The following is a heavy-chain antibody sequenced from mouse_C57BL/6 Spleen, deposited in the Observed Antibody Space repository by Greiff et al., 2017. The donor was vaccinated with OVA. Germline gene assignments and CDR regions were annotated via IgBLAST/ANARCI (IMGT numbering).Heavy chain of an antibody. D-gene: IGHD1-1*01. J-gene: IGHJ2*01. Sequence: QVQLQQPGTELVKPGASVKLSCKASGYTFTSYWMHWVKQRPGQGLEWIGEIDPSDSYTNYNQKFKGKSTLTVDKSSSTAYMQLSSLTSEDSAVYYCARGSHYYGSSPYYFDYWGQGTTLTVSS. CDR2: IDPSDSYT. CDR1: GYTFTSYW. CDR3: ARGSHYYGSSPYYFDY. V-gene: IGHV1-69*01.